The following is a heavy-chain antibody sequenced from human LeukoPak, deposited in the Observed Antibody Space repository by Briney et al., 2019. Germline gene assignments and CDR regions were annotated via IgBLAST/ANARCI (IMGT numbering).Heavy chain of an antibody. CDR1: GGSISSYY. CDR2: MYNSGGT. J-gene: IGHJ4*02. D-gene: IGHD5-18*01. CDR3: ARHGSAYSFDY. Sequence: PSETLSLTCTVSGGSISSYYWSWIRQPPGKGLEWIAYMYNSGGTNNNPSLTSRVTISVDMSKNQFSLKLSSVTAADTAVYYCARHGSAYSFDYWGQGTLVTVSS. V-gene: IGHV4-59*01.